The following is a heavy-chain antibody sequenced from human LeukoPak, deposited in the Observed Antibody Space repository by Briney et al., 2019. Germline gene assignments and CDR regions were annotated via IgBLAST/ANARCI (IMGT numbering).Heavy chain of an antibody. D-gene: IGHD1-26*01. CDR3: ARNVGATTGEYFQH. J-gene: IGHJ1*01. CDR2: IIPILGIA. Sequence: SVKVSCKASGGTFSSYTIGWVRQAPGQGLEWMGRIIPILGIANYAQKFQGRVTITADKSTSTAYMELSSLRSEDTAVYYCARNVGATTGEYFQHWGQGTLVTVSS. CDR1: GGTFSSYT. V-gene: IGHV1-69*02.